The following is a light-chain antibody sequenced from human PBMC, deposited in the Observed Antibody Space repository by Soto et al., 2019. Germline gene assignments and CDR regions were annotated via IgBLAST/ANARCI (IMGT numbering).Light chain of an antibody. CDR3: AAWDDRMNGPV. V-gene: IGLV1-44*01. Sequence: QSVLTQPPSASGTPGQRVTISCSGSSSNIGGNTVNWYQQLPGTAPKLLTYGNNQRPSGVPDRFSGSKSATSASRAISGLQSEDEADYYCAAWDDRMNGPVFGTGTKVTV. J-gene: IGLJ1*01. CDR2: GNN. CDR1: SSNIGGNT.